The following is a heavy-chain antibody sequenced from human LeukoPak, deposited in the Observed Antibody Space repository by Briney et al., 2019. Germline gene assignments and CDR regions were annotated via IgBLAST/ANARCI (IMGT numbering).Heavy chain of an antibody. J-gene: IGHJ4*02. Sequence: GRPLRLSCAASGFSFSNYGMHWVRQAPGKGLEWVAVISYEGSNKYYADSVQGRFIISRDNSRNTLYLQMNSPRDEDTAVYYCVKDPALSDDYDSYGFYGYFDYWGQGTLVTVSS. CDR3: VKDPALSDDYDSYGFYGYFDY. V-gene: IGHV3-30*18. CDR1: GFSFSNYG. D-gene: IGHD3-22*01. CDR2: ISYEGSNK.